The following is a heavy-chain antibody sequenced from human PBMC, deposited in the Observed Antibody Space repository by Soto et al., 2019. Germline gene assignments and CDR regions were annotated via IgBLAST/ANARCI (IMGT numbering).Heavy chain of an antibody. CDR1: GYTFSTHA. D-gene: IGHD1-1*01. CDR3: ARGKGMEENYYYYGLDX. V-gene: IGHV1-3*01. CDR2: INVFTGQT. Sequence: ASVKVSCKASGYTFSTHAMHWVRQAPGQSLEWMGWINVFTGQTKHSQIFQGRVTITRDTSASTAYMELSSLRSEDTAVYYCARGKGMEENYYYYGLDXWGQGTTVTVS. J-gene: IGHJ6*02.